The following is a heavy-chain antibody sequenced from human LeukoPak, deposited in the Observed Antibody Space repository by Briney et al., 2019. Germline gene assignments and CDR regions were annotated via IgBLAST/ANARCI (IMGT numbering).Heavy chain of an antibody. V-gene: IGHV4-39*07. CDR2: IYYSGST. J-gene: IGHJ4*01. CDR1: GGSISSSSYY. Sequence: PSETLSLTCTVSGGSISSSSYYWGWIRQPPGKGLEWIGSIYYSGSTYYNPSLKSRVTISVDTSKNQFSLKLSSVTAADTAVYYCARDGPGSYYFDYWGQEPWSPSPQ. D-gene: IGHD3-10*01. CDR3: ARDGPGSYYFDY.